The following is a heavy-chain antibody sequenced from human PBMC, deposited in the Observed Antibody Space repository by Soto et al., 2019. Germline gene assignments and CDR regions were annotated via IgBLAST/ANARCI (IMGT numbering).Heavy chain of an antibody. CDR3: ARGRASGSYYLLDY. CDR2: TNPNSGNI. V-gene: IGHV1-8*01. J-gene: IGHJ4*02. D-gene: IGHD3-10*01. CDR1: GNTFTSYD. Sequence: ASVKVSCKASGNTFTSYDINWVRQATGHGLEWMGWTNPNSGNIGYAQKFQGRVTMTRDTAIRTAYMEVSRLRSDDTAVYYCARGRASGSYYLLDYWGQGTLVTVSS.